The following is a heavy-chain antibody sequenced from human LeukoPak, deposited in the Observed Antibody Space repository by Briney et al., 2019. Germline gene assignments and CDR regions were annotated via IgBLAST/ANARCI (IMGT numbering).Heavy chain of an antibody. J-gene: IGHJ4*02. Sequence: GGSLRLSCAASGFTFSSYWMSWVRQAPGKGLEWVANIKQDGSEKYYVDSVKGRFTISRDNAKNSLYLQMNSLRAEDTAVYYCAKETEWELLSYFDYWGQGTLVTVSS. CDR3: AKETEWELLSYFDY. D-gene: IGHD1-26*01. CDR2: IKQDGSEK. CDR1: GFTFSSYW. V-gene: IGHV3-7*03.